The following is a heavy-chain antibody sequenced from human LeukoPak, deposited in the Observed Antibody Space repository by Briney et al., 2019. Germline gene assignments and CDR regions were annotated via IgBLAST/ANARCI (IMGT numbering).Heavy chain of an antibody. CDR3: AREGHDYGDYVFDY. CDR1: GGSISSSSYS. J-gene: IGHJ4*02. Sequence: SETLSLTCTVSGGSISSSSYSWSWIRQPPGKGLEWIGYIYHSGSTYYNPSLKSRVTISVDRSKNQFSLQLSSVTAADTAVYYCAREGHDYGDYVFDYWGQGTLVTVSS. V-gene: IGHV4-30-2*01. CDR2: IYHSGST. D-gene: IGHD4-17*01.